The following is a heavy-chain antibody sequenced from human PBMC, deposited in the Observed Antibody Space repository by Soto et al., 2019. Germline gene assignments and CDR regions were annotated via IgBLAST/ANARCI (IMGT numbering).Heavy chain of an antibody. Sequence: SGPTLVNPTQTLTLTCTFSGFSLSTSGVCVSWIRQPPGKALEWLALIDWDDDKYYSTSLKTRLTISKDTSKNQVVLTMTNMDPVDTATYYCARIPPADSSGWYYFDYWGQGTLVTVSS. CDR2: IDWDDDK. CDR3: ARIPPADSSGWYYFDY. J-gene: IGHJ4*02. D-gene: IGHD6-19*01. CDR1: GFSLSTSGVC. V-gene: IGHV2-70*01.